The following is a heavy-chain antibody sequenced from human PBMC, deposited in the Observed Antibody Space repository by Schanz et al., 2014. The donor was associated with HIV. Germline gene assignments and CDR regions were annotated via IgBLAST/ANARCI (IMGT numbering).Heavy chain of an antibody. CDR3: ARDHITIFLDP. V-gene: IGHV1-46*01. Sequence: QVQLVQSGAEVKKPGASVKVSCKASGYTFTAYYIHWVRQAPGQGLEWMGIINPSGGSTSYAQKFQGRVTMTRDTSTSTVYMQLSSLTSDDTAVYYCARDHITIFLDPWGQGTLVTVSS. CDR1: GYTFTAYY. D-gene: IGHD3-9*01. J-gene: IGHJ5*02. CDR2: INPSGGST.